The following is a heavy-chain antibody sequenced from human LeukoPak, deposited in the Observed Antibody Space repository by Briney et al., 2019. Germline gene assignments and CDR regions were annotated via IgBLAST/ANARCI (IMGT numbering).Heavy chain of an antibody. V-gene: IGHV4-38-2*02. J-gene: IGHJ3*02. D-gene: IGHD3-22*01. CDR3: ARDVYSDSSGYSPADAFDI. Sequence: SETLSLTCTVSGYSISSGYYWGWIRQPPGKGLEWIGSIYHSGNTYYNSSLKSRVTISLDTPKNQFSLKLTSVTAADTAVYYCARDVYSDSSGYSPADAFDIWGQGTMVTVSS. CDR2: IYHSGNT. CDR1: GYSISSGYY.